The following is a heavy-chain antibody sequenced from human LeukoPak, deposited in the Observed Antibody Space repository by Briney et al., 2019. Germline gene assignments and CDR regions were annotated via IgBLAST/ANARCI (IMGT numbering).Heavy chain of an antibody. D-gene: IGHD3-22*01. J-gene: IGHJ4*02. CDR3: TRDEKQSYFDTTAYWTLFDY. CDR2: IRSDAYGGST. CDR1: GFTLGDYA. V-gene: IGHV3-49*04. Sequence: PGGSLRLSCTGSGFTLGDYALGWVRQAPGKGLEWIGSIRSDAYGGSTQYAASVTGRFTISRDDSDNIVYLQMNSLQTDDTAVYYCTRDEKQSYFDTTAYWTLFDYWGQGTLVTVSS.